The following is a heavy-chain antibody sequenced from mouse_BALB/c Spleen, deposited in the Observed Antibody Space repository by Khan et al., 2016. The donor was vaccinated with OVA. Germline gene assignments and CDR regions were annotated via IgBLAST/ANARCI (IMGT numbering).Heavy chain of an antibody. J-gene: IGHJ3*01. Sequence: EVELVESGGGLVKPGGSLKLSCAASGFTFSDYYMYWVPQTPEKRLEWVATISDGGSYTYYPDSVKGRFTISRDNAKNNLYLQMSSLKSEDTAMYYCARAGYGGFAYWGQGTLVTVSA. D-gene: IGHD1-1*02. V-gene: IGHV5-4*02. CDR2: ISDGGSYT. CDR1: GFTFSDYY. CDR3: ARAGYGGFAY.